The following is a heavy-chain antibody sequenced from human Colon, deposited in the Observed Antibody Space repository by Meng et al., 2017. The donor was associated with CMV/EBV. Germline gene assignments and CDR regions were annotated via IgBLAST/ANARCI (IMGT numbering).Heavy chain of an antibody. V-gene: IGHV4-38-2*02. J-gene: IGHJ4*02. CDR1: GFSISSAYF. CDR3: VRDRGYNYGNFDS. D-gene: IGHD5-18*01. Sequence: SETLSLTCAVSGFSISSAYFWGWIRQSPGKGLEWSGSIYGSGKTYYNPSLKSRVSISVDTSNNEFSLTLSSATAADTAVYYCVRDRGYNYGNFDSWGQGTLVTVSS. CDR2: IYGSGKT.